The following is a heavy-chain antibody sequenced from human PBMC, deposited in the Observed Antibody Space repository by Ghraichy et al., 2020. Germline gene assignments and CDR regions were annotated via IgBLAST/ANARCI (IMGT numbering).Heavy chain of an antibody. CDR2: IYHSGST. V-gene: IGHV4-34*01. D-gene: IGHD4-17*01. CDR1: GGSFSGYY. Sequence: SQTLSLTCAVYGGSFSGYYWSWIRQPPGKGLEWIGEIYHSGSTNYNPSLKSRVTISVDKSKNQFSLKLSSVTAADTAVYYCARVSTVTDNYYYYMDVWGKGTTVTVSS. CDR3: ARVSTVTDNYYYYMDV. J-gene: IGHJ6*03.